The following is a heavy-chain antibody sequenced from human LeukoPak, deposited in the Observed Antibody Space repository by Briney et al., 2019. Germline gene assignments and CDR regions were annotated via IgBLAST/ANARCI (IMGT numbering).Heavy chain of an antibody. V-gene: IGHV3-23*01. J-gene: IGHJ6*02. CDR1: GFTFSSYA. CDR2: ISGSGGST. Sequence: PGGSLRLSCAASGFTFSSYAMSWVRQAPGKGLEWVSAISGSGGSTYYADSVKGRFTISRDNSKNTLYLQMNSLRAEDTAVYYCAKAMLAGTRYYYYGMDVWGQGTTVTVSS. D-gene: IGHD6-13*01. CDR3: AKAMLAGTRYYYYGMDV.